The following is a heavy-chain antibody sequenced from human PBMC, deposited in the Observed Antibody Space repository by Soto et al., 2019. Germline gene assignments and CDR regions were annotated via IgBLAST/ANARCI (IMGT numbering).Heavy chain of an antibody. CDR3: AKGGGIVGLNWFDP. CDR1: GFTFSSYA. V-gene: IGHV3-23*01. CDR2: INDGGGST. J-gene: IGHJ5*02. Sequence: EVQLLESGGGLVQPGGSLRLSCAASGFTFSSYAMSWVRQAPGKGLEWVSGINDGGGSTYYADSVKGRFTISRDNSKNTLYLQMNSLRAEDTALYYCAKGGGIVGLNWFDPWGQGTLVIVSS. D-gene: IGHD2-15*01.